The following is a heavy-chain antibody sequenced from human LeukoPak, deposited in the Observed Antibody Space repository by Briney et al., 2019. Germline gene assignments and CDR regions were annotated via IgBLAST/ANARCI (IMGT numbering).Heavy chain of an antibody. CDR1: GFTFSNAW. V-gene: IGHV3-15*01. J-gene: IGHJ4*02. CDR3: ITVLGLGELSLLDY. Sequence: NPGGSLRLPCAASGFTFSNAWMSWVRQAPGKGLEWVGRIKSKTDGETTDYAAPVKGRFTISRDDSTNTLYLQINSLKNEDTSLFFCITVLGLGELSLLDYWDQGTLVTVSS. D-gene: IGHD3-16*02. CDR2: IKSKTDGETT.